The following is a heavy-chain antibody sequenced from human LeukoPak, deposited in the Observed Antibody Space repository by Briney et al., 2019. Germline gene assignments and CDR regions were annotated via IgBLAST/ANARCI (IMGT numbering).Heavy chain of an antibody. CDR1: GYTFTSYG. CDR2: ISAYNGNT. CDR3: ARAPGYSSGWPPDY. Sequence: ASVKVSCKASGYTFTSYGISWVRQAPGQGLEWMGWISAYNGNTNYAQKLQGRVTTTTDTSTSTAYKELSSIRADDTAVYYCARAPGYSSGWPPDYWGQGTLVTVSS. J-gene: IGHJ4*02. V-gene: IGHV1-18*01. D-gene: IGHD6-19*01.